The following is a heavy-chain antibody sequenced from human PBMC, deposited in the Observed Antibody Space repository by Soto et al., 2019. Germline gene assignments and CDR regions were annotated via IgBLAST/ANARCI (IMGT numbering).Heavy chain of an antibody. CDR2: INAGNGNT. D-gene: IGHD3-3*01. CDR1: GYTFTSYA. J-gene: IGHJ6*02. CDR3: ARDPYYDFWSGYLIDYYYGMDV. Sequence: ASVKVSCKASGYTFTSYAMHWVRQAPGQRLEWMGWINAGNGNTKYSQKFQGRVTITRDTSASTAYMELSSLRSEDTAVYYCARDPYYDFWSGYLIDYYYGMDVWGQGTTVTAP. V-gene: IGHV1-3*01.